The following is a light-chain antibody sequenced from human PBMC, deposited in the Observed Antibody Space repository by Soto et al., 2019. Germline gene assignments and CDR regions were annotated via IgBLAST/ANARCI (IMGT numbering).Light chain of an antibody. CDR1: QSINTY. Sequence: DLHMTQSPSSLSASVGDRVTITCRASQSINTYLNWYQQRPGKAPKLLIYAESVLQSEVPSRFSGSGSGTYFTLTISGLQPEDSASYDCQQSYSTPQSFGQGTKLEIK. J-gene: IGKJ2*01. V-gene: IGKV1-39*01. CDR3: QQSYSTPQS. CDR2: AES.